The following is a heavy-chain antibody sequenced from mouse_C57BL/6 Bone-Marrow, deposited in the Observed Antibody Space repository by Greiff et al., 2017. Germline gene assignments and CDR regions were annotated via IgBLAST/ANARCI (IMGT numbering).Heavy chain of an antibody. Sequence: QVQLQQPGAELVKPGASVKLSCKASGYTFTSYWMQWVKQRPGQGLEWIGELDPSDSYTNYNQKFKGKATLTVDTSSSTAYMQLSSLTSEDSAVDYFARMVTTGVDYAMDYWGQGTSVTVSS. CDR2: LDPSDSYT. V-gene: IGHV1-50*01. CDR1: GYTFTSYW. CDR3: ARMVTTGVDYAMDY. J-gene: IGHJ4*01. D-gene: IGHD2-3*01.